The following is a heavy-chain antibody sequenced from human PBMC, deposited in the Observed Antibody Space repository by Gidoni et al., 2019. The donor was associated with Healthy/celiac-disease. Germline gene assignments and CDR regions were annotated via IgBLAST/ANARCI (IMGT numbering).Heavy chain of an antibody. V-gene: IGHV1-46*03. D-gene: IGHD1-26*01. CDR3: ASLDPSGSGAFDI. J-gene: IGHJ3*02. Sequence: QVQLVQSGAEVKKPGASVTVSCKASGYTFTSYYMHWVRQAPGQGLEWMGIINPSGGSTSYAQKFQGRVTMTRDTSTSTVYMELSSLRSEDTAVYYCASLDPSGSGAFDIWGQGTMVTVSS. CDR2: INPSGGST. CDR1: GYTFTSYY.